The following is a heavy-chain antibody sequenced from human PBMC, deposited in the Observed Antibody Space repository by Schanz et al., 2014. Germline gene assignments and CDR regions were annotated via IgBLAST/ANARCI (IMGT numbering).Heavy chain of an antibody. Sequence: QVQLVQSGAEVKKPGASMKVSCLASGYSFTEYFLHWVRQAPGQGLEWMGRINPNSGGTNYAQKFQGRVTMTRDTSISTAYMELRRLRSDDTAVYYCARDYYDILTGYPYDTFDIWGQGTMVTVSS. J-gene: IGHJ3*02. CDR3: ARDYYDILTGYPYDTFDI. CDR2: INPNSGGT. V-gene: IGHV1-2*06. D-gene: IGHD3-9*01. CDR1: GYSFTEYF.